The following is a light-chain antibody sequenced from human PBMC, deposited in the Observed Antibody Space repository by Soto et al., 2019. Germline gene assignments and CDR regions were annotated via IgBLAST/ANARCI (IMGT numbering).Light chain of an antibody. Sequence: DIQMTQSPSSLSASIGDRVTITCRESQGISNYLAWYQQKPRKVPTLLIYAASTLQSGVPSRFSGSGSGTDFTPTISSLQPEDVATYYCQNYNTVPSITCGQGTRLEIK. V-gene: IGKV1-27*01. CDR3: QNYNTVPSIT. CDR2: AAS. J-gene: IGKJ5*01. CDR1: QGISNY.